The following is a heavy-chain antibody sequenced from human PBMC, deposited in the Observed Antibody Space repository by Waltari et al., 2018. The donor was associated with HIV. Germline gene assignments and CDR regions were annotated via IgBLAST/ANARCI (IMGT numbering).Heavy chain of an antibody. CDR3: ARYCSGGSCYSFDY. D-gene: IGHD2-15*01. J-gene: IGHJ4*02. Sequence: QVQLVQSGAEVKKPGASVKVSCKASGYTFTSYYMHWVRQAPGQGLEWMGIINPSVASTSYAQTFQGRVTMTRDTTTSTVYMELSSLRSEDTAVYYCARYCSGGSCYSFDYWGQGTLVTVSS. CDR2: INPSVAST. V-gene: IGHV1-46*03. CDR1: GYTFTSYY.